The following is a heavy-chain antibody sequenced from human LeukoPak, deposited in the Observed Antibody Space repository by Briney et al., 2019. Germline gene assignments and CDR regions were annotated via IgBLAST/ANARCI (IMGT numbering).Heavy chain of an antibody. J-gene: IGHJ4*02. CDR2: IYYSGST. V-gene: IGHV4-59*01. D-gene: IGHD2-21*02. CDR3: ARGACGGDCYPDY. CDR1: GGSISSYF. Sequence: SETLSLTCTVSGGSISSYFCRWIRQPPAEGLEWIGYIYYSGSTNYNPSLKSRVTISVDTSKNQFSLKLSSVTAADTAVYYCARGACGGDCYPDYWGQGTLVTVSS.